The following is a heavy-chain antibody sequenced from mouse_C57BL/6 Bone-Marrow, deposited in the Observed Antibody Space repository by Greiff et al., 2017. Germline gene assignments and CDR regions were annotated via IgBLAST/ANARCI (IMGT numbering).Heavy chain of an antibody. CDR1: GYTFTSYG. Sequence: LEESGAELARPGASVKLSCKASGYTFTSYGISWVKQRTGQGLEWIGEIYPRSGNTYYNEKFKGKATLTADKSSSTAYMELRSLTSEDSAVYFCARREDYAMDYWGQGTSVTVSS. CDR2: IYPRSGNT. V-gene: IGHV1-81*01. CDR3: ARREDYAMDY. J-gene: IGHJ4*01.